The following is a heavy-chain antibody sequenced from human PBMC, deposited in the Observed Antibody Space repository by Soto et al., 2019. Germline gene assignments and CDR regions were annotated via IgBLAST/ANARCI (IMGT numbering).Heavy chain of an antibody. CDR2: VTYRGTA. CDR1: GGSLNNYY. D-gene: IGHD3-10*02. V-gene: IGHV4-59*08. Sequence: QLQLQESGPGLVKPSETLSLTCTVSGGSLNNYYWSWIRLSPGKGLEWIGYVTYRGTAASSPSFQARFSTPGDLSRNQVSLRLSSVTAADTAVYFCARLRVDDSDSFYYNVYWGQGAVVSVSS. J-gene: IGHJ4*02. CDR3: ARLRVDDSDSFYYNVY.